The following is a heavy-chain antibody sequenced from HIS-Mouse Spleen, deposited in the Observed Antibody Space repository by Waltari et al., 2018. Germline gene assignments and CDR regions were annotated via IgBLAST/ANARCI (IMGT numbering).Heavy chain of an antibody. CDR3: ASMTTKMYFDL. CDR2: IYYSGST. D-gene: IGHD4-4*01. V-gene: IGHV4-59*01. J-gene: IGHJ2*01. CDR1: GGSISRYY. Sequence: QVQLQESGPGLVKPSETLSLTCTVSGGSISRYYWSWIRQPPGKGLEWIGYIYYSGSTNYNPSLKSRVTISVDTSKNQFSLKLSSVTAADTAVYYCASMTTKMYFDLWGRGTLVTVSS.